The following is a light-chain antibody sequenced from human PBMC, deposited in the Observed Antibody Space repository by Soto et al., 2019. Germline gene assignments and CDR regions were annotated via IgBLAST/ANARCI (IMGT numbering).Light chain of an antibody. CDR2: AAS. CDR1: QSISSY. CDR3: QQSYSTPPT. V-gene: IGKV1-39*01. J-gene: IGKJ1*01. Sequence: DIPMTQSPSSLSASVVDIVTITFRASQSISSYLNWYQQKPGKAPKLLIYAASSLQSGVPSRFSGSGSGTDFTLTISSPQPEDFATYYCQQSYSTPPTFGQGTKVDI.